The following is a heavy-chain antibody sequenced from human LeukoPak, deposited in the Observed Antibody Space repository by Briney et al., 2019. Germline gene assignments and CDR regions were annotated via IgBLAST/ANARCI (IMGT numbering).Heavy chain of an antibody. V-gene: IGHV4-61*01. Sequence: KPSETLSPTCTVSGASVSSGSYYGSWIRQPPGKGLEWIGYIYDSGSTNYNPYIKSRVTISVDTSKNQFSLKLTSVTAADTAGYYCARGPSSRGGIIKNYYYYGMDVWGKGTTVTVSS. J-gene: IGHJ6*04. CDR2: IYDSGST. CDR1: GASVSSGSYY. CDR3: ARGPSSRGGIIKNYYYYGMDV. D-gene: IGHD3-10*01.